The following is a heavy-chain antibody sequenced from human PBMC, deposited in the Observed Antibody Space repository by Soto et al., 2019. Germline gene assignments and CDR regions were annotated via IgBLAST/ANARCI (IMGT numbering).Heavy chain of an antibody. CDR1: GDSITSSSHY. V-gene: IGHV4-39*01. D-gene: IGHD6-6*01. CDR2: IYYDGNT. Sequence: PSETLSLTCTVSGDSITSSSHYWGWIRQPPGKGLECIANIYYDGNTYYTPSLKSRVAISLDTSKNQFSLRLNSVTAADTAVYYCARSSIEPRVFMYQFDSWGQGTLVTV. J-gene: IGHJ4*02. CDR3: ARSSIEPRVFMYQFDS.